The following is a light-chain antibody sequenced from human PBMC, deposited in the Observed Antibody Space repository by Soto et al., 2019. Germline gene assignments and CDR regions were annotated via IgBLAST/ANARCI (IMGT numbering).Light chain of an antibody. CDR1: QSVSSSY. Sequence: EIVLTQSPGTLSLSPGERATLSCRASQSVSSSYLAWYQQKPGQAPRLLIYGASSRATCIPDRFSGSGSGTDFALTISRLEPEDFAVYYCRQYGSSPWSFGQGTKVEIK. CDR2: GAS. V-gene: IGKV3-20*01. CDR3: RQYGSSPWS. J-gene: IGKJ1*01.